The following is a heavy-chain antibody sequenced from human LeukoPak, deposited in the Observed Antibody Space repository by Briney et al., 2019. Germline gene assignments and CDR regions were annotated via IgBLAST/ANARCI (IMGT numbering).Heavy chain of an antibody. V-gene: IGHV1-2*02. CDR1: GYTFTGYY. Sequence: ASVKVSCKASGYTFTGYYMHWVRQAPGQGLEWMGWINPNSGGTNYAQKFQGRVAMTRDTSISTAYMELSRLRSDDTAVYYCARLGGGSMVRGVMRENDYWGQGTLVTVSS. J-gene: IGHJ4*02. CDR3: ARLGGGSMVRGVMRENDY. CDR2: INPNSGGT. D-gene: IGHD3-10*01.